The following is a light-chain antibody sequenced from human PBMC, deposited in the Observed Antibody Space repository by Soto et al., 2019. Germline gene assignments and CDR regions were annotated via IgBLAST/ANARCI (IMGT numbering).Light chain of an antibody. CDR1: QSVSSY. V-gene: IGKV3-11*01. Sequence: EIVLTQSPATLSLSPGDRATLSCRASQSVSSYFAWYQQKPGQAPRLLIYDAFSRATGIPARFSGSGSGTDFTLTISSLEPEDFAVYFCQQRSSWPLTFGGGTMVEIK. J-gene: IGKJ4*01. CDR2: DAF. CDR3: QQRSSWPLT.